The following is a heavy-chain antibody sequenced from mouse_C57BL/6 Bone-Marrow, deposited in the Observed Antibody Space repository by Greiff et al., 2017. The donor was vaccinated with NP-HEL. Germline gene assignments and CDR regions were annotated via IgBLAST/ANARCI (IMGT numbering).Heavy chain of an antibody. CDR2: ISSGGSYT. V-gene: IGHV5-6*02. CDR1: GFTFSSYG. J-gene: IGHJ3*01. D-gene: IGHD1-1*01. CDR3: ARRQGSIYYYGSSPFAY. Sequence: EVKVVESGGDLVKPGGSLKLSCAASGFTFSSYGMSWVRQTPDKRLEWVATISSGGSYTYYPDRVKGRFTISSDNAKNTLYLQMSSLKSEDTAMYYCARRQGSIYYYGSSPFAYWGQGTLVTVSA.